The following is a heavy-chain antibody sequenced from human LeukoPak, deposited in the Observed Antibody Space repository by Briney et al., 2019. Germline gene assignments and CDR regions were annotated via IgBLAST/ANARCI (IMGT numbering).Heavy chain of an antibody. V-gene: IGHV4-59*01. CDR1: GGSISSYY. D-gene: IGHD6-13*01. Sequence: SGPTPVKPSETLSLTCTFSGGSISSYYWSWIRQPPGKGLEWIGYIYYSGSTHYNPSLKSRVTISVDTSKNQFSLKLSSVTAADTAVYYCARLQTYSSSRHFDYWGQGTLVTVSS. J-gene: IGHJ4*02. CDR3: ARLQTYSSSRHFDY. CDR2: IYYSGST.